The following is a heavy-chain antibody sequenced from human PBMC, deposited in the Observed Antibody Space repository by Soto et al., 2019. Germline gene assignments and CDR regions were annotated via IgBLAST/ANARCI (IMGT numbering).Heavy chain of an antibody. J-gene: IGHJ4*02. CDR1: GGSISTGGYS. Sequence: SETLSLTCAVSGGSISTGGYSWSWIRQPPGKGLEWIGYIYHSGSTYYNPSLKSRVTISVDSSKNQFSLKLSSVTAADTAVYYCASSHAGAHITAAVHWGQGTLVTVSS. D-gene: IGHD6-13*01. CDR3: ASSHAGAHITAAVH. V-gene: IGHV4-30-2*01. CDR2: IYHSGST.